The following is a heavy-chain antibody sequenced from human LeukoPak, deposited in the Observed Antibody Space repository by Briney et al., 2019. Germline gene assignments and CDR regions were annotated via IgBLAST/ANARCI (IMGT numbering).Heavy chain of an antibody. V-gene: IGHV4-39*01. J-gene: IGHJ2*01. CDR3: ARHAYTLVRGVFDL. D-gene: IGHD3-10*01. CDR2: FYDGVT. Sequence: SETLSLTCTVSGGSLNSRSSYWAWIRQPPGKGLEWIGTFYDGVTFYRPSFKSRVTMSVDTFKNQFSMTLHSVTAADTAIYYCARHAYTLVRGVFDLWGRGTLVRVSS. CDR1: GGSLNSRSSY.